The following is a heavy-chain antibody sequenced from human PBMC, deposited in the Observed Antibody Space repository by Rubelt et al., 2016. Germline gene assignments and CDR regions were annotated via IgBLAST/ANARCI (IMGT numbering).Heavy chain of an antibody. V-gene: IGHV1-3*01. D-gene: IGHD6-19*01. J-gene: IGHJ2*01. CDR2: NAGNGNT. CDR3: AREAVPGTDWYFDL. Sequence: NAGNGNTKYSQKFQGRVTITRDTSASTAYMELSSLRSEDTAVYYCAREAVPGTDWYFDLWGRGTLVTVSS.